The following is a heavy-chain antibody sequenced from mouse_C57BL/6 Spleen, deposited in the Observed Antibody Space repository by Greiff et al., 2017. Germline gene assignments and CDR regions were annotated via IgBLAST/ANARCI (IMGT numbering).Heavy chain of an antibody. D-gene: IGHD1-1*01. V-gene: IGHV1-59*01. J-gene: IGHJ4*01. Sequence: QVQLKQPGAELVRPGTSVKLSCKASGYPFTGYWMHWVKQRPGQGLEWIGVIDPSDSYTNYNQKFKGKATLTVDTSSSTAYMQLSSLTSEDSAVYYCARGYYGSSYRAMDYWGQGTSVTVSS. CDR2: IDPSDSYT. CDR1: GYPFTGYW. CDR3: ARGYYGSSYRAMDY.